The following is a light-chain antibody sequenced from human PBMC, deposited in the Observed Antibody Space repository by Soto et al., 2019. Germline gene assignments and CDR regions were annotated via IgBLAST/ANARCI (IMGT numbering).Light chain of an antibody. Sequence: EIVMTQSPATLSVSPGERATLSCRASQSVSSNLAWYQQKPGQAPRLLIYGASTRATGIPARFSGSGSGTEFTFTISSLQSEDFAVYYCQQYNNWPRGTFGQGTKGDIK. CDR1: QSVSSN. V-gene: IGKV3-15*01. CDR2: GAS. J-gene: IGKJ1*01. CDR3: QQYNNWPRGT.